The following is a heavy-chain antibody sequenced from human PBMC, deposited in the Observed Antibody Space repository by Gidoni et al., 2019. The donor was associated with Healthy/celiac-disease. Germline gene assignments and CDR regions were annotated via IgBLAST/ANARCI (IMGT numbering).Heavy chain of an antibody. Sequence: QVQLVESGGGVVQPGGSLRLSCAASGFTFSSYGMHWVRQAPGKGLEWVAFIRYDGSNKYYADSVKGRFTISRDNSKNTLYLQMNSLRAEDTAVYYCAKEGGDIVVVPAAIRGFDYWGQGTLVTVSS. J-gene: IGHJ4*02. CDR1: GFTFSSYG. CDR3: AKEGGDIVVVPAAIRGFDY. V-gene: IGHV3-30*02. D-gene: IGHD2-2*02. CDR2: IRYDGSNK.